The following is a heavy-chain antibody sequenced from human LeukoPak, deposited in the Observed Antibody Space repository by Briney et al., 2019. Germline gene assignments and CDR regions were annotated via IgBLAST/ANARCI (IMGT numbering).Heavy chain of an antibody. D-gene: IGHD5-18*01. CDR3: ARESPGYSYGFTRYFQH. V-gene: IGHV4-4*07. CDR1: GGSISSYY. Sequence: SETLSLTCTVSGGSISSYYWSRIRQPAGKGLEWIGRIYTSGSTNYNPSLKSRVTMSVDTSKNQFSLKLSSVTAADTAVYYCARESPGYSYGFTRYFQHWGQGTLVTVSS. J-gene: IGHJ1*01. CDR2: IYTSGST.